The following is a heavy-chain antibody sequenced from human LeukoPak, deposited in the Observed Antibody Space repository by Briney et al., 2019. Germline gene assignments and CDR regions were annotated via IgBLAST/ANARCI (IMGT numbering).Heavy chain of an antibody. CDR2: IYYSGST. D-gene: IGHD3-22*01. V-gene: IGHV4-39*07. Sequence: KPSETLSLTCTVSGGSISSSNYYWGWIRQPPGKGLEWIGSIYYSGSTYYNPSLKSRVTISVDTSKNQFSLKLSSVTAADTAVYYCATGVTYYYDSSGLKPHPFDYWGQGTLVTVSS. CDR1: GGSISSSNYY. CDR3: ATGVTYYYDSSGLKPHPFDY. J-gene: IGHJ4*02.